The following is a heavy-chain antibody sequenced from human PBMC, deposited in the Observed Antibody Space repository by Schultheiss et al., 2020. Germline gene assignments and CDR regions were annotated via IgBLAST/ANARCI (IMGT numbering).Heavy chain of an antibody. V-gene: IGHV1-3*04. D-gene: IGHD6-6*01. Sequence: ASVKVSCKASGYSFTSYAMHWVRQAPGQRLEWMGWINTDNGNTKYSQKFQGKFTITRDTSASTAYMELSSLRSEDTAVYYCARDARPGSRQLVRGTPPVDPWGQGTLVTVSS. CDR1: GYSFTSYA. CDR3: ARDARPGSRQLVRGTPPVDP. J-gene: IGHJ5*02. CDR2: INTDNGNT.